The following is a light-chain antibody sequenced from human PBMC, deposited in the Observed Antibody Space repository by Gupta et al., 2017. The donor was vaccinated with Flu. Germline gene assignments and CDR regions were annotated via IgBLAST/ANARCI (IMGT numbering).Light chain of an antibody. CDR2: GAS. CDR3: QQYNNWHS. J-gene: IGKJ1*01. Sequence: SPATLSVSPGERATLSCRASQSVSSNLAWYQQKPGQAPRLLIYGASTRATGIPARFSGSGSGTEFTLTISSLQSEDFAVYYWQQYNNWHSFGQGTKVEIK. CDR1: QSVSSN. V-gene: IGKV3-15*01.